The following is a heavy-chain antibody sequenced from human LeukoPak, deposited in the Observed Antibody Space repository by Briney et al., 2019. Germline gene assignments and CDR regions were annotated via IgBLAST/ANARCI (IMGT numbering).Heavy chain of an antibody. D-gene: IGHD5-12*01. CDR1: GGTFSSYA. CDR2: IIPIFGTA. Sequence: SVTVSCTASGGTFSSYAFSWVRQAPGQGLEWMGGIIPIFGTANYAQKFQGRVTITADQSTSTAYMELSSLRSEDTAVYYCARDHESGGYSGYDPFDYWGQGTLVTVSS. V-gene: IGHV1-69*01. J-gene: IGHJ4*02. CDR3: ARDHESGGYSGYDPFDY.